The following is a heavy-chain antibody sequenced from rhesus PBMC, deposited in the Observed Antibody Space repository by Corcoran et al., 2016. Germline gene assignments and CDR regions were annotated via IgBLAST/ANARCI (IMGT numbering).Heavy chain of an antibody. CDR1: GGSFSSYW. D-gene: IGHD6-25*01. J-gene: IGHJ4*01. CDR3: ARSLRTSVYSGSWNDRWFDY. Sequence: QVQLQESGPGLVKPSETLSLTCAVSGGSFSSYWWSWIRQPPGKGLEWIGEINGNSRSTNYNPSLKSRVTISKDASKNQFSLKLSSVTAADTAVYYCARSLRTSVYSGSWNDRWFDYWGQGVLVTVSS. V-gene: IGHV4-80*01. CDR2: INGNSRST.